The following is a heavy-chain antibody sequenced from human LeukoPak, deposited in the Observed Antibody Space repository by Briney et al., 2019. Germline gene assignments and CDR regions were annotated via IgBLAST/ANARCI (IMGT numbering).Heavy chain of an antibody. V-gene: IGHV3-21*01. Sequence: GGSLRLSCAASGFTFSSYSMNWVRQAPGKGLEWVSSISSSSSYIYYADSVKGRFTISRDNAKNSLYLQMNSLRAEDTAVYYCARGRDGYKKPIGYWGQGTLVTVSS. J-gene: IGHJ4*02. CDR3: ARGRDGYKKPIGY. CDR2: ISSSSSYI. CDR1: GFTFSSYS. D-gene: IGHD5-24*01.